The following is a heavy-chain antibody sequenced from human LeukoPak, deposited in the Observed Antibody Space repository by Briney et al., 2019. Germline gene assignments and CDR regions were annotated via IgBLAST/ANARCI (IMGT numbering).Heavy chain of an antibody. CDR1: GFTFSNFW. V-gene: IGHV3-7*04. J-gene: IGHJ3*02. D-gene: IGHD3-22*01. CDR3: ARDISPDDYFDSHKCYYDAFDI. CDR2: IKQDGSQK. Sequence: PGGSLRLSCAASGFTFSNFWMTWVRQAPGKGLEWVAIIKQDGSQKYYVYSVKGRFAISRDNAKNSLYLQMSSMKTEDTAVYYCARDISPDDYFDSHKCYYDAFDIWGQGTLVTVSS.